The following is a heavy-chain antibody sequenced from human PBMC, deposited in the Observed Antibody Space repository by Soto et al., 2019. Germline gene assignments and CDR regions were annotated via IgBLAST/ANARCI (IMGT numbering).Heavy chain of an antibody. Sequence: QVQLQESGPGLVKPSGTLSLSCAVSGGSIISSHWWTWVRQPPGKGLEWIGEIYHSGSTNYNPSLKSRVTISVDTSRNQFALNLGSVTAADTPVYYCASSGGGEDYWGQGILVTVSS. D-gene: IGHD3-16*01. CDR1: GGSIISSHW. V-gene: IGHV4-4*02. CDR3: ASSGGGEDY. CDR2: IYHSGST. J-gene: IGHJ4*02.